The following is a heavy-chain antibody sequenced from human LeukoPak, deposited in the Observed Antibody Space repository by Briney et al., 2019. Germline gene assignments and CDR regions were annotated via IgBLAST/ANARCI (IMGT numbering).Heavy chain of an antibody. CDR2: IYSDGST. D-gene: IGHD4-23*01. J-gene: IGHJ4*02. CDR1: GLTVSSNY. V-gene: IGHV3-66*01. CDR3: ARRPDYGGTPTFDH. Sequence: PGGSLILSCAASGLTVSSNYMSWVRQAPGKGLEWVSVIYSDGSTYYADSVKGRFTISRDNSKNTVYLQMNSLRAEDTAVYFCARRPDYGGTPTFDHWGQGTLVTVSS.